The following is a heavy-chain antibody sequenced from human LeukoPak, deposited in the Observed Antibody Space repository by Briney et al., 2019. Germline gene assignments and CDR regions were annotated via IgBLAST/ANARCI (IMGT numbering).Heavy chain of an antibody. CDR2: TYYRSKWDN. Sequence: SQTLSLTCAISGDSVSSNSAAWTWIRQSPSRGLEWLGRTYYRSKWDNEYAVSVKSRITINPDTSKNQFSLQLNSVTAEDTAVYYCARDQGYDYGGNPHYFDYWGQGTLVTVSS. CDR1: GDSVSSNSAA. CDR3: ARDQGYDYGGNPHYFDY. V-gene: IGHV6-1*01. D-gene: IGHD4-23*01. J-gene: IGHJ4*02.